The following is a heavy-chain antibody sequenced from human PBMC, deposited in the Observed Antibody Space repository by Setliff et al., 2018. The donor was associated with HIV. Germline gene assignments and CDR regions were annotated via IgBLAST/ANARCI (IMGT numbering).Heavy chain of an antibody. J-gene: IGHJ6*04. Sequence: PSETLSLTCAVYGGSFSGYSWTWIRQSPGKGLEWIGEMNHSEHYYNPTLKSRVTISMDTSKNQFSLKLSSVTAADTALYYCARTITTFGVIGRGGRMDVWGKGTTVTVSS. V-gene: IGHV4-34*01. CDR1: GGSFSGYS. D-gene: IGHD3-3*01. CDR2: MNHSEH. CDR3: ARTITTFGVIGRGGRMDV.